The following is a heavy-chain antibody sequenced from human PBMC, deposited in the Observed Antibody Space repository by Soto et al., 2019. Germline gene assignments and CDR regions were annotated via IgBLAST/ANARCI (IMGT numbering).Heavy chain of an antibody. D-gene: IGHD2-2*02. CDR1: GFTFSNYA. J-gene: IGHJ6*02. Sequence: PGGSLRLSCATSGFTFSNYAMTWVRQAPGRGLEWVSGLNGSDGSTSSADSVKGRFAISRDNAKNSVSLQMNSLRAEDTAVYYCAREYTAWPLAYGLDVWGQGTTVTVSS. V-gene: IGHV3-23*01. CDR2: LNGSDGST. CDR3: AREYTAWPLAYGLDV.